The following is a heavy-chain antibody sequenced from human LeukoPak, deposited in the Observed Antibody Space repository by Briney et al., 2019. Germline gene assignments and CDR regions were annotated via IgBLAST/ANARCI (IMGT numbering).Heavy chain of an antibody. CDR1: GYTFTNYA. CDR2: INTNTGNP. CDR3: ARVYSGSYYDAFDI. J-gene: IGHJ3*02. D-gene: IGHD1-26*01. V-gene: IGHV7-4-1*02. Sequence: ASVKVSCKASGYTFTNYAINWVRQAPGQGLEWMGWINTNTGNPTYAQGFTGQFVFSLDTSVSTAYLQISSLKAEDTAVYYCARVYSGSYYDAFDIWGQGTMVTVSS.